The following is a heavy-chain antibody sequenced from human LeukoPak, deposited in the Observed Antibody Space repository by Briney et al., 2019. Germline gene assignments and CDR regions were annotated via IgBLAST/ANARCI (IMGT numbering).Heavy chain of an antibody. J-gene: IGHJ4*02. D-gene: IGHD3-3*01. CDR1: GYTFTGYY. CDR3: AREELRVLRFLEWLPGDY. Sequence: ASVKVSCKASGYTFTGYYMHWVRQAPGQGLEWMGWINPNSGGTNYAQKFQGRVTMTRDTPISTAYMELSRLRSDDTAVYYCAREELRVLRFLEWLPGDYWGQGTLVTVSS. CDR2: INPNSGGT. V-gene: IGHV1-2*02.